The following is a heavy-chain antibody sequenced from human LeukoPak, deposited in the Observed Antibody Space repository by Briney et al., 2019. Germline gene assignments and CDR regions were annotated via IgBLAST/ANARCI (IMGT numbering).Heavy chain of an antibody. CDR3: ASDGATGTTFSAFDY. D-gene: IGHD1-1*01. CDR2: ISSSGSTI. J-gene: IGHJ4*02. CDR1: GFTFSSYE. Sequence: GGSLRLSCAASGFTFSSYEMNWVRQAPGEGLEWVSYISSSGSTIYYADSVKGRFTISRDNAKNSLYLQMNSLRAEDTAVYYCASDGATGTTFSAFDYWGQGTLVTVSS. V-gene: IGHV3-48*03.